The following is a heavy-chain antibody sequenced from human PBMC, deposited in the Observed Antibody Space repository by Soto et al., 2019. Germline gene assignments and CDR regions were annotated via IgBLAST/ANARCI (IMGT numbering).Heavy chain of an antibody. CDR3: AREGGGAKTSLDYYYFYMDV. CDR1: GYRFSDYY. D-gene: IGHD3-16*01. V-gene: IGHV1-2*02. Sequence: QVQLVQSGAEVKKPGASVTVSCKASGYRFSDYYLHWVRQAPGQGPEGMGGMNPNSVDTKYAQKFKGGVTMTRDTAARTAVMEQNWLQTSDAAVYYYAREGGGAKTSLDYYYFYMDVWGIGTTVTVSS. J-gene: IGHJ6*03. CDR2: MNPNSVDT.